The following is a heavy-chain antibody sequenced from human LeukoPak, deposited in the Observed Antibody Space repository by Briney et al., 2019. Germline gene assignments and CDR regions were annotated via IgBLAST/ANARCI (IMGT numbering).Heavy chain of an antibody. D-gene: IGHD3-22*01. Sequence: GESLKISCKGSGYSFTNYWIGWVRQMPGKGLEWMGIIYPGDSDTRYSPSFQGQVTISADKSISTAYLQWSSLEASDTAMYYCARQPDYYDSSGYYELGAFDIWGQGTMVTVSS. V-gene: IGHV5-51*01. CDR2: IYPGDSDT. CDR3: ARQPDYYDSSGYYELGAFDI. CDR1: GYSFTNYW. J-gene: IGHJ3*02.